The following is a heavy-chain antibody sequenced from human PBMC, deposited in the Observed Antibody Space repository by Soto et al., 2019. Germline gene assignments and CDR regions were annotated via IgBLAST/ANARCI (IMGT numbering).Heavy chain of an antibody. D-gene: IGHD6-13*01. Sequence: GGSLRLSCVASGFTFSSYGMHWVRQAPGKGLEWVAVISYDGSNKYYADSVKGRFTISRDNSKNTLYLQMNSLRAEDTAVYYCAKDRIRERRQLVYYCGTDVRGQGTTVTVSS. CDR1: GFTFSSYG. J-gene: IGHJ6*02. CDR3: AKDRIRERRQLVYYCGTDV. V-gene: IGHV3-30*18. CDR2: ISYDGSNK.